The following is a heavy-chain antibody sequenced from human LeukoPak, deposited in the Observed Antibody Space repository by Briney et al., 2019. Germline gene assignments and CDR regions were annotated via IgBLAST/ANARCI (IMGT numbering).Heavy chain of an antibody. CDR1: GYTFTSYA. CDR2: INAGNGNT. D-gene: IGHD3-3*01. J-gene: IGHJ6*02. Sequence: ASVKVSCKASGYTFTSYAMHWLRQAPGQRLEWMGWINAGNGNTKYSQKFQGRVTITRDTSASTAYMELSSLRSEDTAVYYCARDQYFFFEQKTAYEMDVWGQGTTVTVSS. V-gene: IGHV1-3*01. CDR3: ARDQYFFFEQKTAYEMDV.